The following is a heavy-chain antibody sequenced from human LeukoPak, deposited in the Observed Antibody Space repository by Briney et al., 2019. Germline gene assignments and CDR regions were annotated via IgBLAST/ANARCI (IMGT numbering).Heavy chain of an antibody. Sequence: SETLSLTCTVSGYSISSGYYWGWIRQPPGKGLEWIGSIYHSGSTYYNPSLKSRVTISVDASKNQFSLKLSSVTAADTAVYYCARDKMKATVGATLLPKKYYFDYWGQGTLVTVSS. J-gene: IGHJ4*02. CDR1: GYSISSGYY. V-gene: IGHV4-38-2*02. CDR2: IYHSGST. D-gene: IGHD1-26*01. CDR3: ARDKMKATVGATLLPKKYYFDY.